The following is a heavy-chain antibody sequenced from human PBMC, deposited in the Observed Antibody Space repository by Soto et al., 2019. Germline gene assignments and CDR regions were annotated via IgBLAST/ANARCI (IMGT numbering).Heavy chain of an antibody. CDR1: GFTFSSYS. Sequence: VQLVESGGGLVKPGGSLRLSCAASGFTFSSYSMNWVRQAPGKGLEWVSSISSSSSYIYYADSVKGRFTISRDNAKNSLYLQMNSLRAEDTAVYYCARERIAARGWFDPWGQGTLVTVSS. D-gene: IGHD6-6*01. V-gene: IGHV3-21*01. CDR2: ISSSSSYI. J-gene: IGHJ5*02. CDR3: ARERIAARGWFDP.